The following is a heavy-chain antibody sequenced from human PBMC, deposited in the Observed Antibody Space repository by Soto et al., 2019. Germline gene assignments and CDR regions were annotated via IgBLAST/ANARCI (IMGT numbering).Heavy chain of an antibody. CDR1: GGSISSSSYY. CDR3: ASSWYYYYYGMAV. V-gene: IGHV4-39*01. D-gene: IGHD6-13*01. CDR2: IYYSGST. J-gene: IGHJ6*02. Sequence: SETLSLTCTVSGGSISSSSYYWGWIRQPPGKGLEWIGSIYYSGSTYYNPSLKSRVTISVDTSKNQFSLKLSSVTAADTAVYYCASSWYYYYYGMAVWGQGTTVTVSS.